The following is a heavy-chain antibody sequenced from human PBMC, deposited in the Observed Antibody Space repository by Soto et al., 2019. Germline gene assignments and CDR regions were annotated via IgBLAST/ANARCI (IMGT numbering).Heavy chain of an antibody. D-gene: IGHD3-3*01. Sequence: VASVKVSCKASGYTFTSYYMHWVRQAPGQGLEWMGIINPSGGSTSYAQKFQGRVTMTRDTSTSTVYMELSSLRSEDTAVYYCAREGGVVQNYYYYGMDVWGQGTTVTVSS. J-gene: IGHJ6*02. V-gene: IGHV1-46*01. CDR3: AREGGVVQNYYYYGMDV. CDR2: INPSGGST. CDR1: GYTFTSYY.